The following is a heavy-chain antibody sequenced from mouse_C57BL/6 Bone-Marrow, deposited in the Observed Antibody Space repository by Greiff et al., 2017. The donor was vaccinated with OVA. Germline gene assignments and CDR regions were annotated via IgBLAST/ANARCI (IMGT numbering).Heavy chain of an antibody. D-gene: IGHD1-1*01. CDR1: GYTFTSYW. CDR3: ARPYGSSPYYYAMDY. CDR2: FVPSDSYT. Sequence: QVQLQQPGAELVMPGASVKLSCKASGYTFTSYWIHWVKQRPGQGLEWIGEFVPSDSYTNYNQKFKGKSTLTVDKSSSTAYMQLSSLTSEDAAVYYCARPYGSSPYYYAMDYWGQGTSVTVSS. V-gene: IGHV1-69*01. J-gene: IGHJ4*01.